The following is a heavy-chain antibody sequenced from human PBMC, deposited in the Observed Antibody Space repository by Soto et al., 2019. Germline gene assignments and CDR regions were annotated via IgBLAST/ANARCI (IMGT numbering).Heavy chain of an antibody. D-gene: IGHD4-17*01. V-gene: IGHV1-58*01. CDR1: GFTFTSSA. Sequence: SVKVSCKASGFTFTSSAVQWVRQARGQRLEWIGWIVVGSGNTNYAQKFQERVTITRDMSTSTAYMELSSLRSEDTAVCYCAAGEPSTVTTSGAFDIWGQGTMVTVSS. CDR2: IVVGSGNT. CDR3: AAGEPSTVTTSGAFDI. J-gene: IGHJ3*02.